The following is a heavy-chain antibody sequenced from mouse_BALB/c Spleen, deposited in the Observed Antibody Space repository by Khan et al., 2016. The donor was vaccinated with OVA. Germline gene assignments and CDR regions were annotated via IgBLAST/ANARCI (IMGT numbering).Heavy chain of an antibody. D-gene: IGHD2-14*01. CDR3: SRGGRYDVGAWFAY. Sequence: EVELVESGGGLVQPGGSRKLSCAASGFTFSSFGMHWVRQAPEKGLEWVAYISSGSSTIYYADTLKGRFTISRDNPKNTLFLQMTSLRSEDTAMSYCSRGGRYDVGAWFAYWGQGTLVTVSA. CDR1: GFTFSSFG. J-gene: IGHJ3*01. CDR2: ISSGSSTI. V-gene: IGHV5-17*02.